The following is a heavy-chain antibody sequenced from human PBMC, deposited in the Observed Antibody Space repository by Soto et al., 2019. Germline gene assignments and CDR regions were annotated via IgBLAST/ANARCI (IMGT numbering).Heavy chain of an antibody. D-gene: IGHD6-13*01. CDR3: ARDSRQQLVLGY. CDR2: IKQDGSEK. CDR1: GFTCSSYW. V-gene: IGHV3-7*01. Sequence: GGSLRLSCAASGFTCSSYWMSWVRQAPGKGLEWVANIKQDGSEKYYVDSVKGRFTISRDNAKNSLYLQMNSLRAEDTAVYYCARDSRQQLVLGYWGQGTLVTVSS. J-gene: IGHJ4*02.